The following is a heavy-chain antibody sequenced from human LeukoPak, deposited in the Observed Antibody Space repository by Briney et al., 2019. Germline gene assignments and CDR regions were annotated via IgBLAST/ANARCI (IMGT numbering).Heavy chain of an antibody. Sequence: SETLSLTCTVSGASFNSDDQCWNWIRQSPGKGLEWIGSIHPSGMLYNNPSLESRVTMSRDTSKNQYFRNLNSVTAADTAVYFCSRGLDSRKLGYWGQGILVTVSS. D-gene: IGHD3-22*01. V-gene: IGHV4-30-4*08. CDR1: GASFNSDDQC. J-gene: IGHJ4*02. CDR3: SRGLDSRKLGY. CDR2: IHPSGML.